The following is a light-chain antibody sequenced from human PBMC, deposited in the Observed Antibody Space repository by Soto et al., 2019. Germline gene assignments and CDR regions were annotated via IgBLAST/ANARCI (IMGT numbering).Light chain of an antibody. CDR1: SSDVGGYNY. CDR3: SSYTSSSTYV. V-gene: IGLV2-14*03. CDR2: DVT. Sequence: QSVLTQPASVSGAPGQSITISCTGTSSDVGGYNYVSWYQQHPGKAPKLMIYDVTNRPSGVSNRFSGYKSGNTASLTISGLPAEDEADYYCSSYTSSSTYVFGTGTKLTVL. J-gene: IGLJ1*01.